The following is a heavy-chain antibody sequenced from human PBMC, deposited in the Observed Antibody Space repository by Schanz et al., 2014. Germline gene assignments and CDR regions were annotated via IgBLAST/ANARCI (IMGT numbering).Heavy chain of an antibody. D-gene: IGHD6-19*01. CDR1: GYPFIDYY. CDR3: ARGLVRYFDN. V-gene: IGHV1-2*06. J-gene: IGHJ4*02. Sequence: QGHLVHSFSSVTSHGASFPFSCNASGYPFIDYYMHWVRQAPGQGLEWMGRINPNSGGTNYAQKFQGRVTMTRDTSISTAYMELSRLRSDDTAVYFCARGLVRYFDNWGQGTLVTVSS. CDR2: INPNSGGT.